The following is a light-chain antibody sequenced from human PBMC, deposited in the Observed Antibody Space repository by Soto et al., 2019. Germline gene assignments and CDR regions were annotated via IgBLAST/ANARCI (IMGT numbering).Light chain of an antibody. Sequence: QSVLTQPPSASGTPGQSVTISCSGSSSNIGSNTVSWYQQLPGTAPKLLIYSNNQRPSGVPDRFSGSKSGTSASLAISGLQSEDEADYYCAAWDDSLNGPYVFGTGTKVTVL. J-gene: IGLJ1*01. CDR1: SSNIGSNT. V-gene: IGLV1-44*01. CDR3: AAWDDSLNGPYV. CDR2: SNN.